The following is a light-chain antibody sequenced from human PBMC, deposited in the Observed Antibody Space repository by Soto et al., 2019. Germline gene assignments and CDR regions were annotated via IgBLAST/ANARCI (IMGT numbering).Light chain of an antibody. Sequence: QSVLTQPPSVSAAPGQKVTISCSGSSSNIGSNYVSWYQQHPGTAPNLLIYENNRRRSGIPDRFSGSKSDTSATLGITGLQTGDEADYYCGTWDSSLSVVVFGGGTKVTVL. CDR1: SSNIGSNY. CDR2: ENN. V-gene: IGLV1-51*02. J-gene: IGLJ2*01. CDR3: GTWDSSLSVVV.